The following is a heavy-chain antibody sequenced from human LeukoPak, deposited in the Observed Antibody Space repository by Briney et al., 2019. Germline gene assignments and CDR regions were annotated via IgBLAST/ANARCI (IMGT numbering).Heavy chain of an antibody. CDR2: ISYDGSNK. V-gene: IGHV3-30*03. J-gene: IGHJ4*02. CDR1: GFTFSSYG. CDR3: ARDNGDYVWSGCWTH. D-gene: IGHD4-17*01. Sequence: GGSLRLSCAASGFTFSSYGMHWVRQAPGKGLEWVAVISYDGSNKYYADSVKGRFTISRDNARNSLYLQINSLRAEDTAVYYCARDNGDYVWSGCWTHWGQGTLVTVSS.